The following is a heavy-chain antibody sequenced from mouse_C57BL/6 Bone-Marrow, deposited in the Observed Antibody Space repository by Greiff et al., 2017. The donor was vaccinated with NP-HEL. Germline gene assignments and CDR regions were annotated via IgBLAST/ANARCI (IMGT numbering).Heavy chain of an antibody. CDR2: ISSGSSTI. Sequence: DVQLVESGGGLVKPGGSLKLSCAASGFTFSDYGMHWVRQAPEKGLEWVAYISSGSSTIYYADTVKGRFTISRDNAKNTLFLQMTSLRSEDTAMYYCAREGIYYYSWFAYWGQGTLVTVSA. D-gene: IGHD1-1*01. CDR3: AREGIYYYSWFAY. V-gene: IGHV5-17*01. J-gene: IGHJ3*01. CDR1: GFTFSDYG.